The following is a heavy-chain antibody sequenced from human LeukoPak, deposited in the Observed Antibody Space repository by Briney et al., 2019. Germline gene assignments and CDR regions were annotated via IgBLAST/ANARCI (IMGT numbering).Heavy chain of an antibody. J-gene: IGHJ4*02. CDR1: GYTLTELS. D-gene: IGHD6-13*01. CDR3: ATGLQQLAHFDY. V-gene: IGHV1-24*01. CDR2: FDPEDGET. Sequence: GASVKVSCKVSGYTLTELSMHWVRQAPGKGLEWMGGFDPEDGETIYAQKFQGRVTMTEDTSTDTAYMELSSLRSEDTAVYYCATGLQQLAHFDYWGQGTLVTVSS.